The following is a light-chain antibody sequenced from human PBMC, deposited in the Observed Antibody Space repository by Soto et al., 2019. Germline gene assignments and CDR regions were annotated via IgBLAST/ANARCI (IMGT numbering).Light chain of an antibody. CDR3: QQYMHWPRT. CDR1: QSVSSN. Sequence: EIVVSQSPVTLSVSPGERATLSCRASQSVSSNLAWYQHRPGQAPRLLIFGASTRATGVPARFSGGGSGTEFTLTISSLQSEDFALYYCQQYMHWPRTFGQGTNVDIK. CDR2: GAS. V-gene: IGKV3-15*01. J-gene: IGKJ1*01.